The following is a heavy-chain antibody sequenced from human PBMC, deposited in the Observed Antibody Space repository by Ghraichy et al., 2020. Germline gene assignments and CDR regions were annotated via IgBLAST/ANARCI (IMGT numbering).Heavy chain of an antibody. Sequence: SETLSLTCTVSGGSISSSSYYWGWIRQPPGKGLEWIGSIYYSGSTYYNPSLKSRVTISVDTSKNQFSLKLSSVTAADTAVYYCARANPIVYDFWSGYTRYYFDYWGQGTLVTVSS. CDR1: GGSISSSSYY. V-gene: IGHV4-39*07. J-gene: IGHJ4*02. CDR2: IYYSGST. CDR3: ARANPIVYDFWSGYTRYYFDY. D-gene: IGHD3-3*01.